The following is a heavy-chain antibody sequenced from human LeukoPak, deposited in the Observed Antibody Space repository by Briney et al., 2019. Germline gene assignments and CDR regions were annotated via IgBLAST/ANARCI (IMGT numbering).Heavy chain of an antibody. CDR2: INPNRGAT. CDR1: GATFSSHS. Sequence: GASVKVSCKASGATFSSHSISWVRQAPGQGLEWLGWINPNRGATSYAQKFQGRVTMTRDTSINTAYMDLSRLRSDDTAVYYCARSAGWHTEPDYWAQGTLVTVSS. CDR3: ARSAGWHTEPDY. J-gene: IGHJ4*02. D-gene: IGHD6-19*01. V-gene: IGHV1-2*02.